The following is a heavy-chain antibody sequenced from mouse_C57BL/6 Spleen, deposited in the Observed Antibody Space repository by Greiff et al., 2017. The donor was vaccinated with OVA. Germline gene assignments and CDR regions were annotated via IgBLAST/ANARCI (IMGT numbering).Heavy chain of an antibody. Sequence: VQLQQSGTVLARPGASVKMSCKTSGYTFTSYWMHWVKQRPGQGLEWIGAIYPGNSDTSYNQKFKGKAKLTAVTSASTAYMELSSLTNEDSAVYYCTRDLYDYDPWFAYWGQGTLVTVSA. CDR2: IYPGNSDT. J-gene: IGHJ3*01. CDR3: TRDLYDYDPWFAY. V-gene: IGHV1-5*01. D-gene: IGHD2-4*01. CDR1: GYTFTSYW.